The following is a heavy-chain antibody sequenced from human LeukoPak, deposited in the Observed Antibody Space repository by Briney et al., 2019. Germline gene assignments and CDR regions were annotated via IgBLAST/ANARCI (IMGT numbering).Heavy chain of an antibody. CDR2: ISSDGATQ. J-gene: IGHJ1*01. CDR3: AKGCLGGGNCFFFQH. CDR1: GFTFDNYG. Sequence: GRSLRLSCAASGFTFDNYGMHWVRQAPGKALEWVADISSDGATQYYADSVKGRFTISRDNSKNTLNLQMNSLRPGDTAVYYCAKGCLGGGNCFFFQHWGQGTLVTVSS. V-gene: IGHV3-30*18. D-gene: IGHD2-15*01.